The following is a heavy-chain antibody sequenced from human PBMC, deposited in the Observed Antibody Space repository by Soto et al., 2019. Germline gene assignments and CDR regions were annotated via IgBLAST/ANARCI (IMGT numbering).Heavy chain of an antibody. CDR3: ASSLLGPLSGVVVVAANQHNWFDP. J-gene: IGHJ5*02. D-gene: IGHD2-15*01. Sequence: QGQLVQSGAEVKKPGSSVKVSCKASGGTFSSYAISWVRQAPGQGLEWMGGIIPIFGTANYAQKFQGRVTITADASTSTAYMEQSSLRSEDTALYYCASSLLGPLSGVVVVAANQHNWFDPWGQGTLVTVSS. CDR1: GGTFSSYA. CDR2: IIPIFGTA. V-gene: IGHV1-69*01.